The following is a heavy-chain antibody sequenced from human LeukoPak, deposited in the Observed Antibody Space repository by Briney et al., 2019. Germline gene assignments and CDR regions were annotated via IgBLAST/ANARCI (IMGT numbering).Heavy chain of an antibody. D-gene: IGHD3-10*01. J-gene: IGHJ3*02. V-gene: IGHV3-21*01. CDR3: ARGRYYGSKNDAFDI. Sequence: GGSLRLSCAASGFTFSSYSMNWVRRAPGKGLEWVSSISSSSSYIYYADSVKCRFTISRDNAKNSLYLQMNSLRAEDTAVYYCARGRYYGSKNDAFDIWGQGTMVTVSS. CDR1: GFTFSSYS. CDR2: ISSSSSYI.